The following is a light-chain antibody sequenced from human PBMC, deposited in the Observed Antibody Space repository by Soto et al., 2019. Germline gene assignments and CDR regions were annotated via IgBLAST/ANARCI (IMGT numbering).Light chain of an antibody. CDR3: QQYGSSPRYT. V-gene: IGKV3-20*01. CDR2: GAS. J-gene: IGKJ2*01. Sequence: EIVLTQSPGTLSLSPGERATLSCRAIQSVSSSYLAWYQQNPGQAPSLLIYGASSRATGIPDRFSGSGSGTDFTLTIIRLEPEDYAVYYYQQYGSSPRYTFGQGTKLEIK. CDR1: QSVSSSY.